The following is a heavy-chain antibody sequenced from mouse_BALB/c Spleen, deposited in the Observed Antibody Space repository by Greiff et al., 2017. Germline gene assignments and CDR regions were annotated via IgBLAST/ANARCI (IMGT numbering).Heavy chain of an antibody. V-gene: IGHV14-3*02. CDR1: GFNIKDTY. D-gene: IGHD6-1*01. J-gene: IGHJ3*01. Sequence: EVKVEESGAELVKPGASVKLSCTASGFNIKDTYMHWVKQRPEQGLEWIGRIDPANGNTKYDPKFQGKATITADTSSNTAYLQLSSLTSEDTAVYYCARSSTGAWFAYWGQGTLVTVSA. CDR3: ARSSTGAWFAY. CDR2: IDPANGNT.